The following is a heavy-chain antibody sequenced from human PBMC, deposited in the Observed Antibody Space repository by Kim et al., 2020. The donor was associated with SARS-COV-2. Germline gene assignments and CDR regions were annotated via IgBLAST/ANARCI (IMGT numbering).Heavy chain of an antibody. CDR1: GFTFSSNA. D-gene: IGHD3-22*01. Sequence: GGSLRLSCAASGFTFSSNAMTWVRQAPGKGLEWVSSIRDSGTVTYYGDSVKGRFTISRDNSKNTMYLQMDSLRADDTAVYYCAKEWLYWYFDLWGRVTL. CDR3: AKEWLYWYFDL. V-gene: IGHV3-23*01. CDR2: IRDSGTVT. J-gene: IGHJ2*01.